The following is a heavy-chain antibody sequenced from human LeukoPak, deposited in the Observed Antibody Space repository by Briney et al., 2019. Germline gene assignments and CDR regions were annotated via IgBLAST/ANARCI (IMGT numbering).Heavy chain of an antibody. CDR3: ARPPRGQGAFDI. CDR1: GYTFTGYY. Sequence: WASVKVSCKASGYTFTGYYMHWVRQAPGQGLEWMGWINPNSGGTNYAQKFQGRVTMTRDTSISTAYMELSRVRSDDTAVYYCARPPRGQGAFDIWGQGTMVTVSS. V-gene: IGHV1-2*02. J-gene: IGHJ3*02. CDR2: INPNSGGT.